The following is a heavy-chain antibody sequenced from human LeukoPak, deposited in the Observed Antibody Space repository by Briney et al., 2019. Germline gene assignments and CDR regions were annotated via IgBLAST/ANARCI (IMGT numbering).Heavy chain of an antibody. J-gene: IGHJ4*02. Sequence: PGGSLRLSCAASGFTFDDYAMHWVRQAPGKGLEWVSGISWNSGSIGYADSVKGRFTISRDNAKNSLYLQMNSLRAEDTALYYCAKAVGLTVEMATTSTFDYWGQGTLVTVSS. D-gene: IGHD5-24*01. CDR1: GFTFDDYA. V-gene: IGHV3-9*01. CDR3: AKAVGLTVEMATTSTFDY. CDR2: ISWNSGSI.